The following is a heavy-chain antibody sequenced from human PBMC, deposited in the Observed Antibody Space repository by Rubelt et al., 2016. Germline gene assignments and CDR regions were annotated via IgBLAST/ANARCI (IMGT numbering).Heavy chain of an antibody. D-gene: IGHD3-3*02. CDR3: AREISRTV. V-gene: IGHV1-18*01. J-gene: IGHJ4*02. CDR1: TFTSYG. Sequence: TFTSYGITWVRQAPGQGLEWMGWISAYNGNTNYAQKFQGRVTMTTDTSTTTAYMELRGLRSDDTAVYYCAREISRTVWGQGTLVTVSS. CDR2: ISAYNGNT.